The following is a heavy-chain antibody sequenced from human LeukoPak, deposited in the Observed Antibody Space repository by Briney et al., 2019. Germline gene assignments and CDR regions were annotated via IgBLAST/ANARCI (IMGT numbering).Heavy chain of an antibody. Sequence: GGSLRLSCAASGFAFNTYAMHWVRQAPGQGLEWVALIWHDGSHKFYSNSVRGQFTISRDNSKNTVSLQMNNLRPEDTAVYYCARDSTYYDGRAYYDRFDVWGQGTMVTVSS. CDR2: IWHDGSHK. CDR1: GFAFNTYA. D-gene: IGHD3-22*01. CDR3: ARDSTYYDGRAYYDRFDV. J-gene: IGHJ3*01. V-gene: IGHV3-33*01.